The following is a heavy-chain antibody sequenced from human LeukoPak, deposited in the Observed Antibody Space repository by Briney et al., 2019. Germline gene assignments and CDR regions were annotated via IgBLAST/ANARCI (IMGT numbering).Heavy chain of an antibody. CDR1: GFTFSSYA. J-gene: IGHJ4*02. V-gene: IGHV3-30-3*01. Sequence: GGSLRLSCAASGFTFSSYAMHWVRQAPGKGLEWVAVISYDGSNKYYADSVKGRFTISRDNSKNTLYLQMNSLRAEDTAVYYCARDRRLGTLDYWGQGTLVTVSS. CDR2: ISYDGSNK. D-gene: IGHD7-27*01. CDR3: ARDRRLGTLDY.